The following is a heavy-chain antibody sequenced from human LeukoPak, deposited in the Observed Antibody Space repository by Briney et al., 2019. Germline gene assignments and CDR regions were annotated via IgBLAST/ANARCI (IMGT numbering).Heavy chain of an antibody. V-gene: IGHV3-7*01. CDR2: INQDGSAK. Sequence: GGSLRLSCAASGFTFSSYRMSWVRQAPGKGLEWVANINQDGSAKDYGGSVEGRFTISRDNAKNSLYLQMNSLTAEDTAVYFCASAPNENYFDFWGQGTLVTVSS. CDR1: GFTFSSYR. J-gene: IGHJ4*02. CDR3: ASAPNENYFDF.